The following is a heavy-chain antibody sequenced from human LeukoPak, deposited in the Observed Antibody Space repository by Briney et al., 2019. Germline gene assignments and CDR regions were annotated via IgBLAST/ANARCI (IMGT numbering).Heavy chain of an antibody. J-gene: IGHJ4*02. V-gene: IGHV1-24*01. CDR3: ATGRLGEYYEDSSGYFAY. CDR2: FDPEDGET. D-gene: IGHD3-22*01. CDR1: GYTLTELS. Sequence: ASVKVFCKVSGYTLTELSMHWVRQAPGKGPEWLGRFDPEDGETIYAQRFQGRVTMTEDTSTNTAYMELSSLRSADSAVYYCATGRLGEYYEDSSGYFAYWGQGTLVTVSS.